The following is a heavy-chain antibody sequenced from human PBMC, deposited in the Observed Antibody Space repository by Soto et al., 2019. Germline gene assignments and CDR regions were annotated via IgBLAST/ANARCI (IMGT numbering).Heavy chain of an antibody. CDR1: GGTFSRHA. CDR2: IIPFFGTP. CDR3: ALSTPQPGSYLHIFGY. V-gene: IGHV1-69*06. Sequence: SVKVSCKAAGGTFSRHAISWVRQAPGQGLEWMGGIIPFFGTPNYAQKFQGRVTVTADKSTSTAYMELSSLRSEDTAVYYCALSTPQPGSYLHIFGYWGQGTLVTVSS. D-gene: IGHD3-10*01. J-gene: IGHJ4*02.